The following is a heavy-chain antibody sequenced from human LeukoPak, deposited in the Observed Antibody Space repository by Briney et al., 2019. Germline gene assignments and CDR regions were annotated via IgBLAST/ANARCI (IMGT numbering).Heavy chain of an antibody. V-gene: IGHV5-51*01. CDR1: GYTFTTYW. J-gene: IGHJ4*02. Sequence: GESLKISCKGSGYTFTTYWIGWVRQMPGKGLEWMGIIYPSDSDTRYSPSFQGQVTISAGKSSTTAYLHWSSLKASDSGMYYCAGLSTREYRYGPSDYWGQGTLVTVSS. CDR3: AGLSTREYRYGPSDY. CDR2: IYPSDSDT. D-gene: IGHD5-18*01.